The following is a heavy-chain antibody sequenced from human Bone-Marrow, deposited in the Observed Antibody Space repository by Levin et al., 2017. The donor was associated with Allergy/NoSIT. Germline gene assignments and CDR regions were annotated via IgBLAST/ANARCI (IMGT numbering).Heavy chain of an antibody. CDR3: ARGDCYSGSCYGPDWFDP. V-gene: IGHV1-8*01. CDR2: INPNSGNT. CDR1: GYSFTSYN. J-gene: IGHJ5*02. D-gene: IGHD2-15*01. Sequence: GESLKISCKTSGYSFTSYNVYWVRQAPGQGLEWMGYINPNSGNTGYAQKFQGGVIMTRNSSITTAYMELSGLRFEDTAIYYCARGDCYSGSCYGPDWFDPWGQGTQVTVSS.